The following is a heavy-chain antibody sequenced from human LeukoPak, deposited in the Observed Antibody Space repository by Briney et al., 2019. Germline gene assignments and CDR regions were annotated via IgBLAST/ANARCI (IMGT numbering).Heavy chain of an antibody. CDR2: IFPGGSV. J-gene: IGHJ4*02. CDR3: ARAGMVVEFDY. V-gene: IGHV4-61*02. D-gene: IGHD1-1*01. Sequence: SQTLSLTCTVSGGSISEGNHFWTWIRQPAGKGLEWIGRIFPGGSVNYNPSLESRLTLSIDTSKNQFSLHLSSVTAADTAVYYCARAGMVVEFDYWGQGTLVTVSS. CDR1: GGSISEGNHF.